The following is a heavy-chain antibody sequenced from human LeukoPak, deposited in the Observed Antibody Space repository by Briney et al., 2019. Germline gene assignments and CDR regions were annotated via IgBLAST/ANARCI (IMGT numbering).Heavy chain of an antibody. J-gene: IGHJ3*02. CDR3: ARASGGSGSQTLDAFDI. Sequence: SETLSLTCTVSGGSISSYYWSWIRQPPGKGLEWIGYIYTRGSTNYNPSLKSRITISVDTSKNQFSLKLSSVTAADTAVYYCARASGGSGSQTLDAFDIWGQGTMVTVSS. V-gene: IGHV4-4*09. CDR2: IYTRGST. D-gene: IGHD3-10*01. CDR1: GGSISSYY.